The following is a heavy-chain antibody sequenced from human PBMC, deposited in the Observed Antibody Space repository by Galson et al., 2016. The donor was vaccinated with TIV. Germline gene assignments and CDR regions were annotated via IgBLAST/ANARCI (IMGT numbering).Heavy chain of an antibody. CDR2: LSYSGKT. V-gene: IGHV4-39*07. D-gene: IGHD3-10*01. Sequence: WGWLRQPPGKGLEWIGSLSYSGKTYYNPPLQSRVAISRDPTNNQLSLRLRFVTPADTAIYFCARRPYYGSGSYYGFDSWGQGTQVIVSS. J-gene: IGHJ4*02. CDR3: ARRPYYGSGSYYGFDS.